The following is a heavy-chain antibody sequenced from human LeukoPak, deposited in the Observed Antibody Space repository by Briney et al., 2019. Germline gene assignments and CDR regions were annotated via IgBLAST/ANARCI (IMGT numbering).Heavy chain of an antibody. CDR1: GGSFSGYY. J-gene: IGHJ5*02. D-gene: IGHD3-10*01. Sequence: SETLSLTCAVYGGSFSGYYWSWIRQPPGKGLEWIGEINHSGSTYYNPSLKSRVTISVDTSKNQFSLKLSSVTAADTAVYYCARDGSARGLDPWGQGTLVTVSS. CDR3: ARDGSARGLDP. CDR2: INHSGST. V-gene: IGHV4-34*09.